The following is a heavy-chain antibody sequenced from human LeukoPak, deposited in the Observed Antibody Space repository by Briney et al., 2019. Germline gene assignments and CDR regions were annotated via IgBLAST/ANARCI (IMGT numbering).Heavy chain of an antibody. CDR1: GFTFRHYS. CDR3: AKNIQWLADFDY. J-gene: IGHJ4*02. D-gene: IGHD6-19*01. Sequence: GGSLRLSCAASGFTFRHYSMSWVRQAPGKGLEWVSCISGSGDDTYYADSVKGRFTISGDNSKNTLYLQMNSLRAEDTAVYYCAKNIQWLADFDYWGQGTLVTVSS. V-gene: IGHV3-23*01. CDR2: ISGSGDDT.